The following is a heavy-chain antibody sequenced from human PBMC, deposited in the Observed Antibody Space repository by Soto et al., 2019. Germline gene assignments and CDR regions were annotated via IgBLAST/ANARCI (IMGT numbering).Heavy chain of an antibody. CDR1: GFSLSTSGVG. V-gene: IGHV2-5*02. J-gene: IGHJ6*02. D-gene: IGHD2-15*01. Sequence: QITLKESGPPLVKPTQTLTLTCTFSGFSLSTSGVGVAWIRQPPGKALEWLAFIYWDDDKRYRPSLESRLTITTDTPKTPVVLTMTNMASVDTATYYCAYLPCSGGSCYWFSFSGMDVWGQGTTVTVSS. CDR2: IYWDDDK. CDR3: AYLPCSGGSCYWFSFSGMDV.